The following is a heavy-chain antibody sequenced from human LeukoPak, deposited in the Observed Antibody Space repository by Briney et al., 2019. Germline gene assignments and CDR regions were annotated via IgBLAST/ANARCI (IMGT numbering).Heavy chain of an antibody. CDR2: IIPIFGTA. Sequence: ASVKVTCKASGGTFSSYAISWVRQAPGQGLEWMGGIIPIFGTANYAQKFQGRVTITTDESTSTAYMELRSLRSDDTAVYYCARVVVVPAAIGSYYYYYMDVWGKGTTVTVSS. J-gene: IGHJ6*03. CDR1: GGTFSSYA. V-gene: IGHV1-69*05. D-gene: IGHD2-2*01. CDR3: ARVVVVPAAIGSYYYYYMDV.